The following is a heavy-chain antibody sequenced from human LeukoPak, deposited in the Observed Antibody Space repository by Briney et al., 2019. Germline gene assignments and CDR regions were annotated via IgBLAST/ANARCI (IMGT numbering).Heavy chain of an antibody. V-gene: IGHV1-18*01. CDR3: ARGTAMVRGVIPGDY. D-gene: IGHD3-10*01. Sequence: ASVKVSCKASGYTFTSYGISWVRQAPGQGLEWMGWISAYNGNTNYAQKLQGRVTMTTDTSTSTAYMELRSLRSDDRAEYYCARGTAMVRGVIPGDYWGQGTLVTVSS. CDR1: GYTFTSYG. CDR2: ISAYNGNT. J-gene: IGHJ4*02.